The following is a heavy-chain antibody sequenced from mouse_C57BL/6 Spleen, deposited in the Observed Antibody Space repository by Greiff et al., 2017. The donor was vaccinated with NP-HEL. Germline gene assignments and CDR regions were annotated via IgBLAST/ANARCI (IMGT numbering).Heavy chain of an antibody. Sequence: QVHVKQPGAELVMPGASVKLSCKASGYTFTSYWMHWVKQRPGQGLEWIGEIDPSDSYTNYNQKFKGKSTLTVDKSSSTAYMQLSSLTSEDSAVYYCARDSSGYEAWFAYWGQGTLVTVSA. CDR1: GYTFTSYW. V-gene: IGHV1-69*01. CDR3: ARDSSGYEAWFAY. J-gene: IGHJ3*01. D-gene: IGHD3-2*02. CDR2: IDPSDSYT.